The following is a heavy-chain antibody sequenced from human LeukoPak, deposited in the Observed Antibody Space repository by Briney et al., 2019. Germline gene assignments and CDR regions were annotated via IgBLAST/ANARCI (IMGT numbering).Heavy chain of an antibody. Sequence: GGFLRLSCAASGFDLTTYAMTWVRQAPAKGLEWVSSIRIGGGGTYYADSVKGRFTISRDNSENTLHLQMNNLRVEDTARYFCARCMVLSQGWCNWFDPWGQGTLVTVSS. D-gene: IGHD6-13*01. J-gene: IGHJ5*02. V-gene: IGHV3-23*01. CDR2: IRIGGGGT. CDR3: ARCMVLSQGWCNWFDP. CDR1: GFDLTTYA.